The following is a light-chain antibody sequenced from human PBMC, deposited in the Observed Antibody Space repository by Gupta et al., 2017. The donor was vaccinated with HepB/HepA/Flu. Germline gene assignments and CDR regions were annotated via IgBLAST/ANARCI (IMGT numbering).Light chain of an antibody. CDR2: DVV. V-gene: IGLV2-14*03. J-gene: IGLJ1*01. CDR1: SSAVGAQNF. Sequence: QSALTQPASVSGSPGQSITISCTGPSSAVGAQNFVSWYQQHPGKTPKLIIYDVVNRPAGVANRFSVSKAGNTASLTISGRQEEDEADYHGKAYATTYTYVFGTGTKITVL. CDR3: KAYATTYTYV.